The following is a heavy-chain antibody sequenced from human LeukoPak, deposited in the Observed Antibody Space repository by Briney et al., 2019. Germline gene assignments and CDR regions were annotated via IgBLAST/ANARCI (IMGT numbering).Heavy chain of an antibody. J-gene: IGHJ6*02. D-gene: IGHD6-13*01. CDR2: ITGSGGNT. CDR1: GFTFSSYA. V-gene: IGHV3-23*01. Sequence: GGCLRLSCAASGFTFSSYAMSWVRQAPGKGLEWVSVITGSGGNTYYADSVKGRFTISKDNSKNTVYLQMSSLRVDDTAVYYCAKAASSSWPSYYYGMDVWGQGTTVTVSS. CDR3: AKAASSSWPSYYYGMDV.